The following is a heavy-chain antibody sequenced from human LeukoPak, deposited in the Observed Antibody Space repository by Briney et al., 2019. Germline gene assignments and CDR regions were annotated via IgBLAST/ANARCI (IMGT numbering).Heavy chain of an antibody. Sequence: ASVKVSCKASGNTFTSYGISWVRQAPGQGLEWMGWISAYNGNTNYAQKLQGRVTMTTDTSTSTAYMGLRSLRSDDTAVYYCAREAGGEYSYGSDYWGQGALVTVSS. D-gene: IGHD5-18*01. J-gene: IGHJ4*02. V-gene: IGHV1-18*01. CDR1: GNTFTSYG. CDR3: AREAGGEYSYGSDY. CDR2: ISAYNGNT.